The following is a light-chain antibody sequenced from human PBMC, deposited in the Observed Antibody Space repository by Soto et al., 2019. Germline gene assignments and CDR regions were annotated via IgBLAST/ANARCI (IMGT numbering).Light chain of an antibody. J-gene: IGKJ5*01. V-gene: IGKV3-15*01. CDR2: GAS. Sequence: SPATLSVSPGERATLSCRASQSVSRNLAWYQQRPGQAPRLLIPGASTRATGIAARFSGSGSGREFTLTISSLQSEDSALYYCQQYSNWPTFGQGTRPEIK. CDR1: QSVSRN. CDR3: QQYSNWPT.